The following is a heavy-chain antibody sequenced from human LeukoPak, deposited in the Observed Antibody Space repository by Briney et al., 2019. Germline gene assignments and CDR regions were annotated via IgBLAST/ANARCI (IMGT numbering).Heavy chain of an antibody. CDR1: GFSFSAYW. CDR3: ARGVKQLVIN. J-gene: IGHJ4*02. CDR2: IKQDGSEK. D-gene: IGHD6-13*01. Sequence: GESLRLSCAASGFSFSAYWINWIRQAPGKGLEWVANIKQDGSEKNYVDSVKGRFTISRDNAKNSVSLQMSSLTAEDTAMYFCARGVKQLVINWGQGTQVTVSS. V-gene: IGHV3-7*04.